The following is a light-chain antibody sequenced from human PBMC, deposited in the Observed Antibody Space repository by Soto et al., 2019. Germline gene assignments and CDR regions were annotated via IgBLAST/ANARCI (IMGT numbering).Light chain of an antibody. J-gene: IGLJ2*01. CDR2: SSN. Sequence: QSVLIQPPSASGTPGQRVTISCSGSSSNIGSSPVNWYQQLPGTAPKLLIYSSNQRPSGVPDRFSGSKSGTSASLAISGLQSEDEADYYCAAWGDSLNNMVFGGGTKLTVL. V-gene: IGLV1-44*01. CDR3: AAWGDSLNNMV. CDR1: SSNIGSSP.